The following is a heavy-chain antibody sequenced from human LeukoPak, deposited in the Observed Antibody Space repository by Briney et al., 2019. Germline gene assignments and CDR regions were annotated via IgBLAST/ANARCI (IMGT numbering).Heavy chain of an antibody. CDR1: GFTFSSYW. J-gene: IGHJ4*02. CDR2: IKRDGSEK. D-gene: IGHD5-12*01. Sequence: GGSLRLSCAASGFTFSSYWMTWVRQAPGKGLEWVANIKRDGSEKHYVDSVKGRFTISRDNAKSSMFLQMNSLRAEDTAVYYCAKERRYSGYDSPSDYWGQGTLVTVSS. V-gene: IGHV3-7*03. CDR3: AKERRYSGYDSPSDY.